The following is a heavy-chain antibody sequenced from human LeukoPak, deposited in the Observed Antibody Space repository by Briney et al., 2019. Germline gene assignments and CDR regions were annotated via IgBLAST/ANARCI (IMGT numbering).Heavy chain of an antibody. Sequence: PGGSLRLSCAASGFTFSSYGMYWVRQAPGKGLEWVAAISYDGNTQHYADPVKGRFTISRDNSKSKVYLQIDTLTIEDSAVYYCVKPYPTLTTSSVLDTWGQGTLVTVSS. CDR1: GFTFSSYG. CDR2: ISYDGNTQ. CDR3: VKPYPTLTTSSVLDT. V-gene: IGHV3-30*18. D-gene: IGHD4-17*01. J-gene: IGHJ5*01.